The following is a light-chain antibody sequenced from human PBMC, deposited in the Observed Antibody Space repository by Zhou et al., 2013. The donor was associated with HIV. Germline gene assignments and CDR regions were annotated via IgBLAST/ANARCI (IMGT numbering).Light chain of an antibody. CDR1: QYISSY. V-gene: IGKV1-8*01. CDR2: AAS. J-gene: IGKJ2*01. CDR3: QQYHSFPYT. Sequence: AIRMTQSPSSFSASTGDRVTITCRASQYISSYLAWYQQKPGKAPVLLMYAASTLQSGVPSRFSGSGSGTDFSLTISCLQSEDYGTYYCQQYHSFPYTFGQGTKLDIK.